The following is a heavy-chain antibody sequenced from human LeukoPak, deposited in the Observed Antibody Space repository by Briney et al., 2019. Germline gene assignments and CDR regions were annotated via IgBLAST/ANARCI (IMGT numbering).Heavy chain of an antibody. CDR1: GFTFSSYG. CDR3: AKPNVVATIGSYYMDV. Sequence: PGGSLRLSCAASGFTFSSYGMSWVRQAPGKGLEWVSAISGSGGSTYYADSVKGRFTISRDNSKNTLYLQMNSLRAEDTAVYYCAKPNVVATIGSYYMDVWGKGTTVTISS. CDR2: ISGSGGST. V-gene: IGHV3-23*01. J-gene: IGHJ6*03. D-gene: IGHD5-12*01.